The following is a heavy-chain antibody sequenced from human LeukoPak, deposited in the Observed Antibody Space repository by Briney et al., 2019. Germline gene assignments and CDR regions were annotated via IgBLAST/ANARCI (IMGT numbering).Heavy chain of an antibody. V-gene: IGHV3-30*01. D-gene: IGHD3-3*01. J-gene: IGHJ4*02. CDR2: ISYDGSNK. CDR1: GFTFSSYA. CDR3: ARARTYYDFWSGSFDY. Sequence: GGSLRLSCAASGFTFSSYAMHWVRQAPGKGLEWVAVISYDGSNKYYADSVKGRFTISRDNSKNTLYLQMNSLRAEDTAVYYCARARTYYDFWSGSFDYWGQGTLVTVSS.